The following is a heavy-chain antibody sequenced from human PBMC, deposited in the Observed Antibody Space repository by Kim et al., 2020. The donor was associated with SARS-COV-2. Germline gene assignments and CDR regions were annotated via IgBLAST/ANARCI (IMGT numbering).Heavy chain of an antibody. CDR2: ST. V-gene: IGHV3-74*01. D-gene: IGHD6-13*01. J-gene: IGHJ4*02. CDR3: ANIAGSHYFDY. Sequence: STTYAESVTGRFTISRDNAKNTLYLQMNSLSADDTAVYYCANIAGSHYFDYWGQGTLVTVSS.